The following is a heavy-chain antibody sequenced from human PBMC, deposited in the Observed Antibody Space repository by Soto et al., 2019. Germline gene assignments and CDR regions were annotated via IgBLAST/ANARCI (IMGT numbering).Heavy chain of an antibody. CDR2: INAGNGNT. CDR1: GYTFTSYA. D-gene: IGHD5-18*01. CDR3: AMAAGGYSYGYGYYYSGMDV. V-gene: IGHV1-3*01. Sequence: ASVKVSCKAPGYTFTSYAMHWVRQAPGQRLEWMGWINAGNGNTKYSQKFQGRVTITRDTSASTAYMELSSLRSEDTAVYYCAMAAGGYSYGYGYYYSGMDVWGQGTTVTVSS. J-gene: IGHJ6*02.